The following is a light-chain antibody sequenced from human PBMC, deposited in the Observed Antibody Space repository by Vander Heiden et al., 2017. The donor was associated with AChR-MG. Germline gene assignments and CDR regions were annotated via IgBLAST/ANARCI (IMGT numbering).Light chain of an antibody. CDR3: QSYDRSLSGWV. J-gene: IGLJ3*02. CDR2: GNS. Sequence: QSVLTQSPSVSGAPGQRVTSACTKNNSSIGAAYEVHWYQQVPGTAPKLLIYGNSNRPSGVPDRFSGSKSGTSASLAITGLQAEDEADYYCQSYDRSLSGWVFGGGTKLTVL. CDR1: NSSIGAAYE. V-gene: IGLV1-40*01.